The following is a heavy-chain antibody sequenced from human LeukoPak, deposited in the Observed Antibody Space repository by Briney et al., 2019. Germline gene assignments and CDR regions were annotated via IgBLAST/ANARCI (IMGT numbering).Heavy chain of an antibody. Sequence: PSETLSLTCTVPGGSISSHYWSWIRQPPGKGLEWVGYIYDSVRTKYNASLKSRLTLSADTSKTQFSLRLSSVTAADTAVYYCATIKRGNIYGYFDSWGQGILVTVSS. CDR3: ATIKRGNIYGYFDS. CDR2: IYDSVRT. D-gene: IGHD5-18*01. J-gene: IGHJ4*02. CDR1: GGSISSHY. V-gene: IGHV4-59*11.